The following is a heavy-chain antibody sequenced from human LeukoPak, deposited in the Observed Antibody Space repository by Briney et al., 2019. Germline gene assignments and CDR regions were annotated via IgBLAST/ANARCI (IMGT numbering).Heavy chain of an antibody. CDR2: ISGRADLT. CDR3: ARDHPDYGDYVDY. V-gene: IGHV3-23*01. CDR1: GFTFSTYG. J-gene: IGHJ4*02. Sequence: GETLRLSCAASGFTFSTYGITWVRQAPGKGLEWVSAISGRADLTFYADSVKGRFTISRDNAKNSLYLQMNSLRAEDTAVYYCARDHPDYGDYVDYWGQGTLVTVSS. D-gene: IGHD4-17*01.